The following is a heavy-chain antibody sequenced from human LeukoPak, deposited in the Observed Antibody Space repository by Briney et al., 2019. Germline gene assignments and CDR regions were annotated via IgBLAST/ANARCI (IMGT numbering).Heavy chain of an antibody. J-gene: IGHJ4*02. CDR1: GYTFTGYY. V-gene: IGHV1-2*02. CDR3: ARDGAVAGTAYPEY. D-gene: IGHD6-19*01. CDR2: INPNSGGT. Sequence: ASVKVSCKASGYTFTGYYMHWVRQAPGQGLEWMGWINPNSGGTNYAQKFQGRVTMTRDTSTSTAYMELSRLTSDDAAVYYCARDGAVAGTAYPEYWGQGTLVTVSS.